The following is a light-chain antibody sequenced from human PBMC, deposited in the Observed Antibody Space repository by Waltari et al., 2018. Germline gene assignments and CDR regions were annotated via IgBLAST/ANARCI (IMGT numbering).Light chain of an antibody. CDR3: QQYYSTRS. CDR2: WAS. CDR1: QSVFYNSNNNNY. J-gene: IGKJ1*01. Sequence: DIEMTQSPDSLAVSLGERASINCTSSQSVFYNSNNNNYLPWYQHKSGQPPKLLIYWASTRGLGVSGRFSGSGCATDFILISSRLQAEDVAVYYLQQYYSTRSFGQGTKVEIK. V-gene: IGKV4-1*01.